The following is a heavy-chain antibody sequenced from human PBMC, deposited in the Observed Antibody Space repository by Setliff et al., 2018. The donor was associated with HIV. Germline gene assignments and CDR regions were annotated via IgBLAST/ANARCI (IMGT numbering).Heavy chain of an antibody. V-gene: IGHV4-59*11. D-gene: IGHD3-3*01. CDR3: ARTTVRDFGLVITNFDQ. Sequence: KPSETLSLTCTVSGGSINGHSWSWIRQPPGKVLEWIGYIDHSETTNYNPSLKSRLTISIDTSKTQFSLNLNSVTAADTAVYYCARTTVRDFGLVITNFDQWGLGTLVTVSS. CDR2: IDHSETT. CDR1: GGSINGHS. J-gene: IGHJ4*02.